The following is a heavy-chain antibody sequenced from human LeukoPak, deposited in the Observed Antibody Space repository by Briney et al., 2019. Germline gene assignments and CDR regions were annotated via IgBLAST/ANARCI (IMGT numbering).Heavy chain of an antibody. CDR1: GFTFSSYS. Sequence: PGGSLRLSCAASGFTFSSYSMNWVRQAPGKGLEWVSSISSSSSYIYYADSVKGRFTISRDNAKNSLYLQMNSLRAEDTAVYYCASPLGSGDAFDIWGQGTMVTVSS. CDR2: ISSSSSYI. J-gene: IGHJ3*02. CDR3: ASPLGSGDAFDI. D-gene: IGHD3-10*01. V-gene: IGHV3-21*01.